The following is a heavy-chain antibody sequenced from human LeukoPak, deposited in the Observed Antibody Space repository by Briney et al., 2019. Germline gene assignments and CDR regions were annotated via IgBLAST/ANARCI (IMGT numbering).Heavy chain of an antibody. Sequence: PGGSLRLSCAASGFTFSSYWMTWVRQAPGKGLEWVGNIKGDGSEKYYVDSVKGRFTISRDNSKNTLYLQMNSLRAEDTAVYYCARAGYSSSWYRGDYWGQGTLVTVSS. D-gene: IGHD6-13*01. V-gene: IGHV3-7*03. CDR1: GFTFSSYW. CDR2: IKGDGSEK. CDR3: ARAGYSSSWYRGDY. J-gene: IGHJ4*02.